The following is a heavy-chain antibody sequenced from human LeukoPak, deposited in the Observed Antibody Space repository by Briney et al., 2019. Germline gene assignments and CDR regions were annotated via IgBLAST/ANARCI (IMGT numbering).Heavy chain of an antibody. CDR1: GGPIIASY. CDR2: THYSGTS. V-gene: IGHV4-59*01. CDR3: ARVRFYDTTGYSTSYYLVY. J-gene: IGHJ4*02. D-gene: IGHD3-22*01. Sequence: PSETLSLTCAVSGGPIIASYWSWIREPPRKGLEWIGYTHYSGTSNYNSSIKSRVSISIDTSKHRFSLRLTSVTAADTAVYYCARVRFYDTTGYSTSYYLVYWGQGALVTVSS.